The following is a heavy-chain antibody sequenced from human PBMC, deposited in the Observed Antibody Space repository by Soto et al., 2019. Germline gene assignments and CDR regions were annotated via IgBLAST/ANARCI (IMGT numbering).Heavy chain of an antibody. V-gene: IGHV4-39*01. CDR1: GGSISSSSYY. Sequence: PSETLSLTCTVSGGSISSSSYYWGWIRQPPGKGLEWIGSIYYSGSTYYNPALKSRVTISVDTSKNQFSLKLSSVTAADTPVYYCARRGLGWNYVAYIDYWGQGTLVSVSS. CDR2: IYYSGST. CDR3: ARRGLGWNYVAYIDY. J-gene: IGHJ4*02. D-gene: IGHD1-7*01.